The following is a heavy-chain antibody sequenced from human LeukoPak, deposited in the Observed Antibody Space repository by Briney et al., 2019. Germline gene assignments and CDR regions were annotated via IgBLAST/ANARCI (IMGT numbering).Heavy chain of an antibody. CDR2: IYSREST. CDR3: ARHAYTSDAFDI. CDR1: GGSISSYY. V-gene: IGHV4-4*07. J-gene: IGHJ3*02. Sequence: SETLSLTCTVSGGSISSYYWSWIRQPAGKGLEWIGRIYSRESTNYNPSLKSRVTMSVDTSKNQFSLKLSSVTAADTAVYYCARHAYTSDAFDIWGQGTMVTVSS. D-gene: IGHD3-16*01.